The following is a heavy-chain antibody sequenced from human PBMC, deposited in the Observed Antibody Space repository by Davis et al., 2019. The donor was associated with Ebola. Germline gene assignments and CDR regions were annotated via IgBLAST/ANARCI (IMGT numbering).Heavy chain of an antibody. D-gene: IGHD5-12*01. CDR3: ARGVGYSGYVDY. CDR2: TYYRSKWYN. CDR1: GDSVSSHSAA. V-gene: IGHV6-1*01. J-gene: IGHJ4*02. Sequence: SQTLSLTCAIPGDSVSSHSAAWNWIRQSPSRGLEWLGRTYYRSKWYNDYAVSVKSRITINPDTSKNQFSLQLNSVTPEDTAVYYCARGVGYSGYVDYWGQGTLVTVSS.